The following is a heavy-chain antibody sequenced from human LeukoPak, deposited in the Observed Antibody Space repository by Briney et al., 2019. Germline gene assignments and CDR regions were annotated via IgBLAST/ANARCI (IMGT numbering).Heavy chain of an antibody. CDR2: IWYDGSNK. D-gene: IGHD2-15*01. CDR1: GFTFSSYG. Sequence: QPGRSLRLSCAASGFTFSSYGMHWVRQAPGKGLEWVAVIWYDGSNKYYADSVKGRFTISRDNSENTLYLQMNSLRAEDTAVYYCARESAGCLLYWGQGTLVTVSS. CDR3: ARESAGCLLY. J-gene: IGHJ4*02. V-gene: IGHV3-33*01.